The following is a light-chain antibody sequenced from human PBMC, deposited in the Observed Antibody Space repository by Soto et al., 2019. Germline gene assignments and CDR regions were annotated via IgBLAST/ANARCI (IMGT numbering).Light chain of an antibody. CDR1: SGHSGYI. CDR3: ETWDSKNLVV. V-gene: IGLV4-60*03. J-gene: IGLJ2*01. CDR2: LEGSGNY. Sequence: QSVLTQSSSASASLGSSVKLTCTLSSGHSGYIIAWHQQQPGKATRFLLKLEGSGNYNKGSGVPDRFSGSSSGADRYLTISNLQSEDEADYYCETWDSKNLVVFGGGTKLTVL.